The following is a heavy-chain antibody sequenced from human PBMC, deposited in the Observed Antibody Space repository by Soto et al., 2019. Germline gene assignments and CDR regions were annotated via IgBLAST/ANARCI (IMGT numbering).Heavy chain of an antibody. CDR2: IIPILGIA. CDR1: GGTFSSYT. CDR3: ARGYCSGGSCYSVDY. J-gene: IGHJ4*02. V-gene: IGHV1-69*02. D-gene: IGHD2-15*01. Sequence: QVQLVQSGAEVKKPGSSVKVSCKASGGTFSSYTSSWVRQAPGQGLEWMGRIIPILGIANYAQKFQGRVTITADKSTSTAYMELSSLRSEDTAVYYCARGYCSGGSCYSVDYWGQGTLVTVSS.